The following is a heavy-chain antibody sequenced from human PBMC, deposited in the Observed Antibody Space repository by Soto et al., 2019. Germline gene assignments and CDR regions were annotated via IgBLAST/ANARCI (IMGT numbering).Heavy chain of an antibody. J-gene: IGHJ3*02. CDR1: GGTFSSYA. V-gene: IGHV1-69*13. D-gene: IGHD1-1*01. CDR3: ARGGGPPTGTTSYAFDM. Sequence: ASVKVSCKASGGTFSSYAISWVRQAPGQGLEWMGGIISLFGTVNYPQKFQGRVTITADESTSTAHMELTSLRSEDTAVYYCARGGGPPTGTTSYAFDMWGQGTMVTVSS. CDR2: IISLFGTV.